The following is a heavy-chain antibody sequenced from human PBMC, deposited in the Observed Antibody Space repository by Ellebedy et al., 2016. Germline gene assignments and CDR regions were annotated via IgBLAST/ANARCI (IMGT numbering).Heavy chain of an antibody. D-gene: IGHD3-22*01. V-gene: IGHV5-51*01. CDR1: GYSFTSYW. J-gene: IGHJ4*02. CDR2: IYPGDSDT. CDR3: ARLSYYDSSGYYFTGFDY. Sequence: GESLKISCQGSGYSFTSYWIGWVRQMPGKGLEWMGIIYPGDSDTRYSPSFQGQVTISADKSISTAYLQWSSLKASDTAMYYCARLSYYDSSGYYFTGFDYWGQGTLVTVSS.